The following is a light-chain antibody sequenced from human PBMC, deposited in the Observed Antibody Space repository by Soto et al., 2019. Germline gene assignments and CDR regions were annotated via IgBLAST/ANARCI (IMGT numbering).Light chain of an antibody. Sequence: QSVLTQPPSASGTPGQRVTIPCSGSSSNIGSNYVYWYQQLPGTAPKLLIYRNNQRPSGVPDRYSDSKSGTSASLAISGLRSEDGADYYCAAWDDSLSGPVFGGGTKLTVL. V-gene: IGLV1-47*01. CDR1: SSNIGSNY. CDR2: RNN. CDR3: AAWDDSLSGPV. J-gene: IGLJ2*01.